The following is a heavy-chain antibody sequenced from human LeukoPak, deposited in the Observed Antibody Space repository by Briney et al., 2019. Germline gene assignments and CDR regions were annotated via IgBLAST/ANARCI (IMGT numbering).Heavy chain of an antibody. CDR1: GFTFDDYA. J-gene: IGHJ3*02. CDR2: ISWNSGSI. V-gene: IGHV3-9*01. D-gene: IGHD2-21*02. CDR3: AKVDTASHDAFDI. Sequence: PRGSLRLSCAASGFTFDDYAMHWVRQAPGKGLEWVSGISWNSGSIGYADSVKGRFTISRDNAKNSLYLQMNTLRAEDTALYYCAKVDTASHDAFDIWGQGTMVTVSS.